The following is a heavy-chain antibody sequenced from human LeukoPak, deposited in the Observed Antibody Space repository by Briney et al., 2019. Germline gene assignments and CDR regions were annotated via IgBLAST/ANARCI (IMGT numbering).Heavy chain of an antibody. Sequence: PGGSLRLSCAASGFIFSDYEMNWVRQAPGKGLEWVSFISFSGNSIYYADSVKGRFTISRDNAKNFLYPQMNSLRAEDTAVYYCARDNNANGDLEYLDFWGQGTLVTVSS. V-gene: IGHV3-48*03. CDR1: GFIFSDYE. CDR3: ARDNNANGDLEYLDF. CDR2: ISFSGNSI. D-gene: IGHD1/OR15-1a*01. J-gene: IGHJ4*02.